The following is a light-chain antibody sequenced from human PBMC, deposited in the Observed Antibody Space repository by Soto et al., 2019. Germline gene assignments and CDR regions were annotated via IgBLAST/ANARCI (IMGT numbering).Light chain of an antibody. CDR2: GNS. J-gene: IGLJ2*01. CDR3: QSYDSSLSGVV. CDR1: NSNIGAGYD. V-gene: IGLV1-40*01. Sequence: QSVLTQPPSVSGAPGQRVTISCTGSNSNIGAGYDVHWYKQLPGTAPKLLIYGNSNRASGVPDRFSGSKSGTSASLAITGLQAEDEADYYCQSYDSSLSGVVFGGGTKLTVL.